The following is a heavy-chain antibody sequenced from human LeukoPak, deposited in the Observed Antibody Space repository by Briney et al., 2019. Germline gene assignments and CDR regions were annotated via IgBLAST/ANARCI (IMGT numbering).Heavy chain of an antibody. D-gene: IGHD3-22*01. CDR3: ASGYYDSYDAFDI. J-gene: IGHJ3*02. CDR2: ISSSGSTI. CDR1: GFTFSSYS. Sequence: GGSLRLSCAASGFTFSSYSMNWVRQAPGKGLEWVSYISSSGSTIYYADSVKGRFTISRDNAKNSLYLQMNSLRAEDTAVYYCASGYYDSYDAFDIWGQGTMVTVSS. V-gene: IGHV3-48*04.